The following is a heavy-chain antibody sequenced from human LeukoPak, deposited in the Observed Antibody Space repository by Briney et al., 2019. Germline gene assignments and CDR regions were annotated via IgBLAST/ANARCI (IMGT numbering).Heavy chain of an antibody. D-gene: IGHD6-19*01. CDR1: GGTFGSYA. V-gene: IGHV1-69*05. J-gene: IGHJ4*02. Sequence: ASVKVSCKASGGTFGSYAISWVRQAPGQGLEWMGRIIPIFGTANYEQKFQGRVTITTHESTSTAYMELSSLRSEDTAVYYCARDLGYSSGWYRYYFDYWGQGTLVTVSS. CDR2: IIPIFGTA. CDR3: ARDLGYSSGWYRYYFDY.